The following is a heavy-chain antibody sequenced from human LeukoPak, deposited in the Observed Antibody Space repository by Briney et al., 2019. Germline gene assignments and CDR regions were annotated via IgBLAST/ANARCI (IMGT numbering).Heavy chain of an antibody. V-gene: IGHV3-7*01. CDR2: IKKDGTVK. D-gene: IGHD3-16*01. CDR3: VGESDYQRNSGVRYDHYDALDI. CDR1: GFNFSTFW. Sequence: PGGSLRLSCAASGFNFSTFWMAWIRQAPGKGLEWVSNIKKDGTVKHYMDSMEGRFTISRDNAGSSLYLQINSLRAEDTALDYCVGESDYQRNSGVRYDHYDALDIWGHGKMVTVSS. J-gene: IGHJ3*02.